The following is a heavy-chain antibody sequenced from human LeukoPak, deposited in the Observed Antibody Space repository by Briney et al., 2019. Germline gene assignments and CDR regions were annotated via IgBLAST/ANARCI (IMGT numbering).Heavy chain of an antibody. J-gene: IGHJ6*03. CDR2: IWYDGSNK. CDR1: GFTFSSDG. Sequence: GGSLRLSCAASGFTFSSDGMHWGRQAPGKGLEWVGVIWYDGSNKYYADSVKGRFTISRDNSKNTLYLQMNSLRAEDTAVYYCAKATKGSSWYSIYYYMDVWGKGTTVTVSS. V-gene: IGHV3-33*06. D-gene: IGHD6-13*01. CDR3: AKATKGSSWYSIYYYMDV.